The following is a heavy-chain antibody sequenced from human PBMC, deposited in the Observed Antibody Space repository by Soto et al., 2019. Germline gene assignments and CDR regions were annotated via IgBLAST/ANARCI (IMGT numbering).Heavy chain of an antibody. J-gene: IGHJ3*02. CDR2: IRTAAYGGTT. CDR1: GFTLSDYP. V-gene: IGHV3-49*01. D-gene: IGHD1-1*01. Sequence: EVRLVESGGGLVQPGRSLRLSCTASGFTLSDYPMSWFRQAPGKGLEWVAYIRTAAYGGTTEYTASVQDRFTISRDDSEGIASLQMNSLKTEDTAMYYCARAVRLSGDSFDIWGQGTLVTVSS. CDR3: ARAVRLSGDSFDI.